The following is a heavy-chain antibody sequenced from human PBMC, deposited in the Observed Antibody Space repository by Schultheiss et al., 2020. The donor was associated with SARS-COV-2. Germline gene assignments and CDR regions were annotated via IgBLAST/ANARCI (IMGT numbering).Heavy chain of an antibody. Sequence: GGSLRLSCSASGFTFSSYAMHWVRQAPGKGLEYVSAISSNGGSTYYADSVKGRFTISRDNAKNTLYLQMNSLRAEDTAVYYCARDFREGFDPWGQGTLVTVSS. V-gene: IGHV3-64*04. D-gene: IGHD2/OR15-2a*01. CDR1: GFTFSSYA. CDR3: ARDFREGFDP. CDR2: ISSNGGST. J-gene: IGHJ5*02.